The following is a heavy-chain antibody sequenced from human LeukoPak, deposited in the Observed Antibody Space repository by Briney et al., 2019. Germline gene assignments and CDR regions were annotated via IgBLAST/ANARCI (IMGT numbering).Heavy chain of an antibody. CDR3: AREALSPPSSSLPPGGFDY. D-gene: IGHD3-16*01. Sequence: ASVKVSCKASGYTFTSYAMHWVRQAPGQRLEWMGWINAGNGNTKYSQKFQGRVTITRDTSASTAYMELSSLRSEDTAVYYCAREALSPPSSSLPPGGFDYWGQGTLVTVSS. CDR2: INAGNGNT. CDR1: GYTFTSYA. V-gene: IGHV1-3*01. J-gene: IGHJ4*02.